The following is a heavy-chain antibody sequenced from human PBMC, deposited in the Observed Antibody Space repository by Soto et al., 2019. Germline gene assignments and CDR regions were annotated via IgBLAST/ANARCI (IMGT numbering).Heavy chain of an antibody. D-gene: IGHD6-13*01. Sequence: PGGSLRLSCAASGFTFRSYEMNWVRQAPGKGLEWVSSISSSATTIYYADSVRGRFAISRDNANNSLFLQMNSLRAEDTAVYYCAREIAPVWPLYGLDVWGLGTTVTSP. CDR1: GFTFRSYE. CDR3: AREIAPVWPLYGLDV. J-gene: IGHJ6*02. CDR2: ISSSATTI. V-gene: IGHV3-48*03.